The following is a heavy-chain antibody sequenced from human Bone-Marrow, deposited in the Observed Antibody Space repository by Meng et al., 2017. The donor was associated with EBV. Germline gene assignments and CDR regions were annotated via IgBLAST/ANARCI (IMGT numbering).Heavy chain of an antibody. CDR3: AKSSSSTPGVVDS. D-gene: IGHD6-6*01. Sequence: QVQLQEAGPGWGKPSETLSLTCTVSGASVSGGTFHWSWIRQPPGKELEWIGYIYDGGTTIYNPSLKSRVTIFLDTSRNQFSLGLRSVTTADTAVYYCAKSSSSTPGVVDSWGQGTLVTVSS. CDR1: GASVSGGTFH. J-gene: IGHJ4*02. CDR2: IYDGGTT. V-gene: IGHV4-61*01.